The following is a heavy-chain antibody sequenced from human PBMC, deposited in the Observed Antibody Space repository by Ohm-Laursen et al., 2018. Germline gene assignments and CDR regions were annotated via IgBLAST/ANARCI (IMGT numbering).Heavy chain of an antibody. CDR1: GFSFSSYA. D-gene: IGHD3-10*01. J-gene: IGHJ5*02. CDR2: ISGNGGST. V-gene: IGHV3-23*01. CDR3: AKGSRSSHYGSGRDNWFDP. Sequence: SLRLSCTASGFSFSSYAMSWVRQSPGKGLEWVSTISGNGGSTYYADSVKGRFTISRDNSKNTLYLQMNSLRAEDTAVYYCAKGSRSSHYGSGRDNWFDPWGQGTLVTVSS.